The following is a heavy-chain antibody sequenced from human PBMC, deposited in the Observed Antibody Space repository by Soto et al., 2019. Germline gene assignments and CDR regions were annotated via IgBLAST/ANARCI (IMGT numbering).Heavy chain of an antibody. CDR1: GYTFTSYY. V-gene: IGHV1-46*01. D-gene: IGHD6-6*01. J-gene: IGHJ6*02. CDR3: ARDSLLRGYSSSSDYYYGMDV. Sequence: ASVKVSCKASGYTFTSYYMHWVRQAPGQGLEWMGIINPSGGSTSYAQKFQGRVTMTRDTSTSTVYMELSSLRSEDTAVYYCARDSLLRGYSSSSDYYYGMDVWGQGTTVTVSS. CDR2: INPSGGST.